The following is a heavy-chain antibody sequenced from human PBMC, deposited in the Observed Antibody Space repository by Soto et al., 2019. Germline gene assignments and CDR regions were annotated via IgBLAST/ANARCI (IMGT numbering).Heavy chain of an antibody. D-gene: IGHD5-12*01. CDR1: GFTVSSNY. V-gene: IGHV3-53*01. Sequence: PGGSLRLSCAASGFTVSSNYMNWVRQAPGKGLEWVSVIYSGGNTYYADSVKGRFTISRDNSKNTLYLQMNSLRAEDTAVYYCASLGYSGYDFAFDIWGQRTMVTVSS. J-gene: IGHJ3*02. CDR3: ASLGYSGYDFAFDI. CDR2: IYSGGNT.